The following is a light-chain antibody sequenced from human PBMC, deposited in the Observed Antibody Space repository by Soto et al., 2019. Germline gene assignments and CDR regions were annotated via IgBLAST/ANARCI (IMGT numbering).Light chain of an antibody. V-gene: IGKV3-20*01. CDR3: QQYGSSPRT. J-gene: IGKJ1*01. CDR1: QSVSSSY. CDR2: GAS. Sequence: EIVLTQSPVTLSLSPGERATLSCMSSQSVSSSYLAWYQQKPGQAPRLLIYGASSRATGIPDRFSGSGSGTDFTLTISRLEPEDFAVYYCQQYGSSPRTFGQGTKVDIK.